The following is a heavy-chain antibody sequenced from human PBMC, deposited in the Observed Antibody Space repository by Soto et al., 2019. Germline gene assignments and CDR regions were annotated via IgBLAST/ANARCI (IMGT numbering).Heavy chain of an antibody. CDR1: GFSLTTNGVG. D-gene: IGHD1-26*01. CDR3: AHTVARGAYWETFNY. CDR2: IYRDDDK. J-gene: IGHJ4*02. V-gene: IGHV2-5*02. Sequence: QITLKESGPTLVKPTQTLTLTCTVSGFSLTTNGVGVGWFRQPPGRALKWLALIYRDDDKRYRPSLKSRVTITKDNTKNQVVLTMTNMDPVDTATYYCAHTVARGAYWETFNYWGQGTLVTVSS.